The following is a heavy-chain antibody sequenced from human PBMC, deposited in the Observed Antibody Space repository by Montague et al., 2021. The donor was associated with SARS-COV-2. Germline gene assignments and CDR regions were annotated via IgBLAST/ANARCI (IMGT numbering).Heavy chain of an antibody. J-gene: IGHJ4*02. V-gene: IGHV6-1*01. CDR1: GDSVAGDSAA. Sequence: CAISGDSVAGDSAAWNWIRQSPSIDLEWLGRTHYRSKWYNDYAVSVKSRITINPDTSKNQISLQLNSVTPEDTAVYYCARTSASSDYWGQGTLVTVSS. CDR3: ARTSASSDY. D-gene: IGHD1-26*01. CDR2: THYRSKWYN.